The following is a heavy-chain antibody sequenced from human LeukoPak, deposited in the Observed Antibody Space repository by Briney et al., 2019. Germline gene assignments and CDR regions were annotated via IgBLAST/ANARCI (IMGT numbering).Heavy chain of an antibody. CDR2: ISSSSSYI. J-gene: IGHJ6*02. Sequence: GGSLRLSCAASGFTFNNYWMSWVRQAPGKGLEWVSSISSSSSYIYYADSVKGRFTISRDNAKNSLYLQMNSLRAEDTAVYYCASPSRRAYCSSTSCYPMDVWGQGTTVTVSS. CDR3: ASPSRRAYCSSTSCYPMDV. D-gene: IGHD2-2*01. V-gene: IGHV3-21*01. CDR1: GFTFNNYW.